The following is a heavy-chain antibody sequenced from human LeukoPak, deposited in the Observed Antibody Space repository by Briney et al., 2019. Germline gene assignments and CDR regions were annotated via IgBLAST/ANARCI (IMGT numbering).Heavy chain of an antibody. J-gene: IGHJ4*02. CDR3: ARDMSGSYSPNDY. Sequence: GGSLRLSCAASGFTVSSNYMSWVRQAPGKGLEWVSVIYSGGSTYYADSVKGRFTISRDNSKNTLYLQMNSLRAEDTAVYYSARDMSGSYSPNDYWGQGTLVTVSS. D-gene: IGHD1-26*01. CDR1: GFTVSSNY. V-gene: IGHV3-53*01. CDR2: IYSGGST.